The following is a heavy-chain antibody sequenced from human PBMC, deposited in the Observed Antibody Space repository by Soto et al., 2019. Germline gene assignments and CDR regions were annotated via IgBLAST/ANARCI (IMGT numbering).Heavy chain of an antibody. V-gene: IGHV1-18*01. CDR2: ISAYNGNT. J-gene: IGHJ6*02. Sequence: ASVQVSCKDSCYTVPSYGISWVRQAPGQGLEWMGWISAYNGNTNYAQKLQGRATMTTDTSISTVYLQWSSLKASDTAMYYCARRDMGMYGMDVWGQGNTVTVSS. CDR3: ARRDMGMYGMDV. D-gene: IGHD6-13*01. CDR1: CYTVPSYG.